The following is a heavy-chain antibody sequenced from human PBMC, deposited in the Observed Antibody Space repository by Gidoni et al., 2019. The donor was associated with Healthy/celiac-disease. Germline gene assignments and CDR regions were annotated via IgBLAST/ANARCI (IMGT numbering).Heavy chain of an antibody. V-gene: IGHV3-15*01. CDR2: IKSKTDGGTT. J-gene: IGHJ4*02. CDR1: GFTFSNAW. CDR3: TTYYGSGYYYFDY. Sequence: EVQLVESGGGLVKPGGSLRLSCAASGFTFSNAWMSWVRQAPGKGLEWVGRIKSKTDGGTTDYAAPVKGRFTISRDDSKNTLYLQMNSLKTEDTAVYYCTTYYGSGYYYFDYWGQGTLVTVSS. D-gene: IGHD3-10*01.